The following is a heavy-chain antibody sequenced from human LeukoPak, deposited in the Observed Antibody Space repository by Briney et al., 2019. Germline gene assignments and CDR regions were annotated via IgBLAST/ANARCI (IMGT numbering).Heavy chain of an antibody. CDR2: IYYSGST. V-gene: IGHV4-31*03. D-gene: IGHD3-10*01. Sequence: SQTLSLTCTVSGGSISSGGCYWSWIRQHPGKGLEWIGYIYYSGSTYYNPSLKSRVTISVDTSKNQFSLKLSSVTAADTAVYYCARDRGSGSRSFGYWGQGTLVTVSS. CDR1: GGSISSGGCY. CDR3: ARDRGSGSRSFGY. J-gene: IGHJ4*02.